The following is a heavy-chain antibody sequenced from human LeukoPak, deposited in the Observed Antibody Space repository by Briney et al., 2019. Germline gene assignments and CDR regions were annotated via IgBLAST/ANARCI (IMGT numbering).Heavy chain of an antibody. J-gene: IGHJ3*02. CDR1: GYTFTGYY. CDR3: ARNYDSSGYYYFPVGFDI. Sequence: ASVKVSCKASGYTFTGYYMHWVRQAPGQGLEWMGWINTNTGNPTYAQGFTGRFVFSLDTSVSTAYLQISSLKAEDTAVYYCARNYDSSGYYYFPVGFDIWGQGTMVTVSS. V-gene: IGHV7-4-1*02. D-gene: IGHD3-22*01. CDR2: INTNTGNP.